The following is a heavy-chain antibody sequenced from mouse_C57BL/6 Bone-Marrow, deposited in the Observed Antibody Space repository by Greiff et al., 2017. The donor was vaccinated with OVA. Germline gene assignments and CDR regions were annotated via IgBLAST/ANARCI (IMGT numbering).Heavy chain of an antibody. CDR1: GFNIKDDY. V-gene: IGHV14-4*01. J-gene: IGHJ2*01. CDR3: TSYDNFDY. Sequence: EVQLQQSGAELVRPGASVKLSCTASGFNIKDDYMHWVKQRPEQGLEWIGWIDPENGDTEYASKFQGKATITADTSSNTAYLQLSSLTSEDTAVDYCTSYDNFDYWGQGTTLTGSS. CDR2: IDPENGDT. D-gene: IGHD2-3*01.